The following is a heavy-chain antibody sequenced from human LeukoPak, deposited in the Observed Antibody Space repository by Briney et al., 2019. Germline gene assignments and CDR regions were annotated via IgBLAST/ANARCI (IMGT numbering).Heavy chain of an antibody. D-gene: IGHD1-14*01. CDR2: IYYSGST. Sequence: SETLSLTCTVSGGSISSYYWSWIRQPPGKGLEWIGYIYYSGSTNYNPSLKSRVTISVDTSKNQFSLKLSSVTAADTAVYYCARTNHDKKYYYYYYMDVWGKGTTVTVSS. V-gene: IGHV4-59*01. J-gene: IGHJ6*03. CDR3: ARTNHDKKYYYYYYMDV. CDR1: GGSISSYY.